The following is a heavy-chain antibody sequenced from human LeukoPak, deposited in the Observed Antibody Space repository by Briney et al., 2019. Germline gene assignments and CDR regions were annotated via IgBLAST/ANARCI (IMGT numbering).Heavy chain of an antibody. V-gene: IGHV3-30-3*01. CDR1: GFTFSSYA. CDR3: AREVQRPNFFDY. J-gene: IGHJ4*02. D-gene: IGHD1-1*01. CDR2: ISHDGTTK. Sequence: PGGSLRLSCEASGFTFSSYAMHWVRQAPGKGLEWVAVISHDGTTKYYTDSVKGRFTISRDNSRNTLYLQMNSLRAEDTAVFYCAREVQRPNFFDYWGQGTLVTVSS.